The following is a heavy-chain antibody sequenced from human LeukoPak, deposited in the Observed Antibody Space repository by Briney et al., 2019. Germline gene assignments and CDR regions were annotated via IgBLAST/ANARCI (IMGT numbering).Heavy chain of an antibody. D-gene: IGHD3-10*02. Sequence: PSETLSLTCTVSGGSISSSSYYWGWIRQPPGKGLEWIGSIYYSGSTYYNPSLKSRVTISVDTSKNQFSLKLSSVTAADTAVYYCARVPISGPYTMSIDYWGQGTLVTVSS. V-gene: IGHV4-39*07. CDR1: GGSISSSSYY. CDR3: ARVPISGPYTMSIDY. J-gene: IGHJ4*02. CDR2: IYYSGST.